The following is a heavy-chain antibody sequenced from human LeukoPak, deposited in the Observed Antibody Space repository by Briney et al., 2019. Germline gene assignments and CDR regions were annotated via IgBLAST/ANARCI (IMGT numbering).Heavy chain of an antibody. V-gene: IGHV3-48*04. Sequence: GGSLRLSCAASGFTFSSYSMNWVRQAPGKGLEWVSYISSSGSTIYYADSVKGRFTISRDNAKNSLYLQMNSLRAEDTAVYYCARMKRYFDWSPLLGWFDPWGQGTLVTVSS. J-gene: IGHJ5*02. CDR3: ARMKRYFDWSPLLGWFDP. CDR1: GFTFSSYS. D-gene: IGHD3-9*01. CDR2: ISSSGSTI.